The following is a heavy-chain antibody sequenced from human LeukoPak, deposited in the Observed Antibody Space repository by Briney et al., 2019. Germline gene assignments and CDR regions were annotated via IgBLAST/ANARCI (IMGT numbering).Heavy chain of an antibody. Sequence: GGSLRLSCAASGFTVSSNYMSWVRQAPGKGLEWVSVIYSGGSTYYADSVKGRFTISRDNSKNTLYLQMNSLRSDDTAVYYCARDPGGWNPYFGSGSQGYFDYRGQGTLVTVSS. CDR2: IYSGGST. CDR1: GFTVSSNY. V-gene: IGHV3-53*05. CDR3: ARDPGGWNPYFGSGSQGYFDY. J-gene: IGHJ4*02. D-gene: IGHD3-10*01.